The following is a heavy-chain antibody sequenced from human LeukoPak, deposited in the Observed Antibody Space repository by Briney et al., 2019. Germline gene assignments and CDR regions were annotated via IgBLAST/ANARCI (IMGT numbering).Heavy chain of an antibody. CDR2: IYTSGST. CDR3: ARERSSGWYFAFDI. J-gene: IGHJ3*02. Sequence: SETLSLTCTVSGGSISSYYWSWIRQPPGKGLEWIGRIYTSGSTNYNPSLKSRVTISVDTSKNQFSLKLSSVTAADTAVYYCARERSSGWYFAFDIWGQGTMVTVSS. D-gene: IGHD6-19*01. V-gene: IGHV4-4*08. CDR1: GGSISSYY.